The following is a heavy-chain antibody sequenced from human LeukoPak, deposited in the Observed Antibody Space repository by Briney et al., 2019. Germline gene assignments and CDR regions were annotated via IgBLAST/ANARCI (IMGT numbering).Heavy chain of an antibody. J-gene: IGHJ6*03. V-gene: IGHV1-2*02. CDR3: ARGLVYSHYYYYYMDV. Sequence: ASVKVSCKASGYTFTGYYLHWVRQAPGQGLEWMGCINPNTGATSYAQRFQGGVTMTRDTSVSTAYMELSSLRSEDTAVYYCARGLVYSHYYYYYMDVWGKGTTVTISS. CDR2: INPNTGAT. CDR1: GYTFTGYY. D-gene: IGHD2-8*01.